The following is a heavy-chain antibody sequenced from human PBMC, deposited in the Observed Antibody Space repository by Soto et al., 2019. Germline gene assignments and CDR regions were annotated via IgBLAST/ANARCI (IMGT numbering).Heavy chain of an antibody. D-gene: IGHD2-2*01. V-gene: IGHV3-66*01. Sequence: GGSLRLSCAASGFTVSSNYMSWVRQAPGKGLEWVSVIYSGGSTYYADSVKGRFTISRDNSKNTLYLQMNSLRAEDTAVYYCARDRKFIAMPNYYYYMDVWGKGTTVTVSS. CDR1: GFTVSSNY. CDR3: ARDRKFIAMPNYYYYMDV. J-gene: IGHJ6*03. CDR2: IYSGGST.